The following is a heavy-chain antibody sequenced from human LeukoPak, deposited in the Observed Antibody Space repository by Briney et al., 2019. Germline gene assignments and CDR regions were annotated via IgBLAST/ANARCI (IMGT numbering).Heavy chain of an antibody. CDR1: GFTFSNYA. D-gene: IGHD5-12*01. J-gene: IGHJ4*02. Sequence: PGGSLRLSCAASGFTFSNYAMNWVRQAPGKGLEWVSVISGSGGSTYYADSVKGRFTISRDNSKNTLYLQMNSLRAEDTAVYYCARDFAIVATSYYFDYWGQGTLVTVSS. CDR3: ARDFAIVATSYYFDY. V-gene: IGHV3-23*01. CDR2: ISGSGGST.